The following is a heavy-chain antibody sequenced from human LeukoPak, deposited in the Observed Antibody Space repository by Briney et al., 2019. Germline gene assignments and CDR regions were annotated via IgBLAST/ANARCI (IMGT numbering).Heavy chain of an antibody. Sequence: GGSLRLSCAASGFTFRDYAMNWVRQAPGKGLEWVSGISGSGSSTYYTYAVKGRFNISRANSKNTLYLQMNSLRAEDTAVYYCTRGRRDIVATFSYWGQGSLVTVSS. CDR3: TRGRRDIVATFSY. D-gene: IGHD5-12*01. CDR2: ISGSGSST. J-gene: IGHJ4*02. CDR1: GFTFRDYA. V-gene: IGHV3-23*01.